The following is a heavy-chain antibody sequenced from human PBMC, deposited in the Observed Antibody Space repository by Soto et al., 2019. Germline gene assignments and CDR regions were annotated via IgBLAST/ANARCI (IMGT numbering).Heavy chain of an antibody. D-gene: IGHD3-10*01. CDR2: INPNSGGT. Sequence: GASVKVSCKASGYTFTGYYMHWVRQAPGQGLEWMGWINPNSGGTNYAQKFQGGVTMTRDTSISTAYMELSRLRSDDTAVYYCARDLSLLWFGESTFYGMDVWGQGTTVTVSS. CDR3: ARDLSLLWFGESTFYGMDV. J-gene: IGHJ6*02. V-gene: IGHV1-2*02. CDR1: GYTFTGYY.